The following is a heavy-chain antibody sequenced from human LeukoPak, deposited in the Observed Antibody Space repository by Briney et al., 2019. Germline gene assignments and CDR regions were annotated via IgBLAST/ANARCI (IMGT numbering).Heavy chain of an antibody. CDR3: ERIVVRATRINYCYYYYMDV. V-gene: IGHV1-18*01. D-gene: IGHD1-26*01. Sequence: GASVKVSCKPSRYTFTSYGISWVRQAPGQGLEWMGWISAYNGNTNYAQKLQGRVTMTTDTSTSTAYMELRSLRSDDAAVYYCERIVVRATRINYCYYYYMDVWGKGTTVTISS. CDR2: ISAYNGNT. CDR1: RYTFTSYG. J-gene: IGHJ6*03.